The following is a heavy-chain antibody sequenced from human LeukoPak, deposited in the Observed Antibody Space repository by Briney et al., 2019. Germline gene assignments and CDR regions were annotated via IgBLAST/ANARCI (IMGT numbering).Heavy chain of an antibody. CDR3: ATPLVRGRDFDY. V-gene: IGHV3-30*03. D-gene: IGHD3-10*01. J-gene: IGHJ4*02. CDR1: GFSFSTYG. CDR2: ISYDGSNK. Sequence: GGSLRLSCVASGFSFSTYGMHWVRQAPGKGLEWVAVISYDGSNKYYADSVKGRFTISRDNSKNTLYLQMNSLRAEDTAVYYCATPLVRGRDFDYWGQGTLVTVSS.